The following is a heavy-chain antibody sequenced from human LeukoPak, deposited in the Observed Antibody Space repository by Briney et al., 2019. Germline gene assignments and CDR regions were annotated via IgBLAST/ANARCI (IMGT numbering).Heavy chain of an antibody. CDR1: GGSISSYY. CDR2: IYYSGST. CDR3: AGDSADSSGFDY. V-gene: IGHV4-59*01. D-gene: IGHD6-25*01. Sequence: SETLSLTCTVSGGSISSYYWSWIRQPPGKGLEWIGYIYYSGSTNYNPSLKSRVTISVDTSKNQFSLKLSSVTAADTAVYYGAGDSADSSGFDYWGQGTLVTVPS. J-gene: IGHJ4*02.